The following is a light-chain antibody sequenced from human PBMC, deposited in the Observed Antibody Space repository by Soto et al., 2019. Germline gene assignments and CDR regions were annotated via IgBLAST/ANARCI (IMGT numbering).Light chain of an antibody. J-gene: IGLJ2*01. Sequence: QLVLTQSPSASASLGASVKLTCTLSSGHSSYAIAWHQQQPEKGPRYVIKLNSDGSHSKGDGIPDRFSGSSSGAERYLTISSLQSEDEADYYCQTWGSGTVVFGGGTKLTVL. V-gene: IGLV4-69*01. CDR1: SGHSSYA. CDR3: QTWGSGTVV. CDR2: LNSDGSH.